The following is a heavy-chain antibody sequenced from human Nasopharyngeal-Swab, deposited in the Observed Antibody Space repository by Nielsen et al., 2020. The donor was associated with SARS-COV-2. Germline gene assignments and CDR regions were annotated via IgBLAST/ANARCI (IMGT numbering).Heavy chain of an antibody. Sequence: GESLKISCAASGFTFSDYYMSWIRQAPGKGLEWVSGISGSGGNTYYADSVKGRFTISRDNSKNTLYLQMNSLRAEDTAVYYCAKVEATVTTSRYGYWGQGTLVTVSS. CDR2: ISGSGGNT. CDR3: AKVEATVTTSRYGY. J-gene: IGHJ4*02. V-gene: IGHV3-23*01. D-gene: IGHD4-17*01. CDR1: GFTFSDYY.